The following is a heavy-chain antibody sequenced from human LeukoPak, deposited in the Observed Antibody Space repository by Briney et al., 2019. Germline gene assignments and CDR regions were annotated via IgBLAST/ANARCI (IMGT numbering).Heavy chain of an antibody. V-gene: IGHV3-30*03. CDR1: GFTFSSYG. J-gene: IGHJ4*02. CDR2: ISYDGSNK. CDR3: ARGPGDFWSGGYSYGYSDY. Sequence: TGGSLRLSCAASGFTFSSYGMHWVRQAPGKGLEWVAVISYDGSNKYYADSVKGRFTISRHNSKNTLYLQMNSLRAEDTAVYYCARGPGDFWSGGYSYGYSDYWGQGTLVTVSS. D-gene: IGHD5-18*01.